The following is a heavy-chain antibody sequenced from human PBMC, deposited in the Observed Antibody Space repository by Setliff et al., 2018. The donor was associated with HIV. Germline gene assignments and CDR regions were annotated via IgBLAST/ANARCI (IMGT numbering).Heavy chain of an antibody. V-gene: IGHV3-74*01. CDR3: ATDVVTTTLLYGMNV. CDR1: GFTFDRYW. CDR2: INSDGSST. D-gene: IGHD2-21*02. Sequence: PGGSLRLSCAASGFTFDRYWMHWVRQAPGKGLVWVSLINSDGSSTTYADSVKGRFTISRDNAKNTVYLQMNSLRAEDTAVYYCATDVVTTTLLYGMNVWGQGTTVTVSS. J-gene: IGHJ6*02.